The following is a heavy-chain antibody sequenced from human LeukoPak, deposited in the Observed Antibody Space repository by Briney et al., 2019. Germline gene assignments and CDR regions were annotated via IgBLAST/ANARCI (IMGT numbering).Heavy chain of an antibody. CDR3: ARASGRSYNWDLWDY. V-gene: IGHV3-33*01. CDR1: GFTFSSYV. CDR2: IWYGGSNK. Sequence: PGSSLRLSCAASGFTFSSYVMHGVRQAPGKGLEWVAVIWYGGSNKYYADSVKGRFTISRDNSKNTLYLQMNSLRGEDAAVFYCARASGRSYNWDLWDYWGQGTLVTVSS. D-gene: IGHD1-20*01. J-gene: IGHJ4*02.